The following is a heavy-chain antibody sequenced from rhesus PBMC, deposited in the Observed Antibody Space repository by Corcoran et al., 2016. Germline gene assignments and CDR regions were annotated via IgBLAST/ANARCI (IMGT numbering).Heavy chain of an antibody. CDR3: ARTSDYYRAYYYGLDS. D-gene: IGHD3-22*01. J-gene: IGHJ6*01. CDR2: IYGSGGST. V-gene: IGHV4-147*01. CDR1: RGSISSNY. Sequence: QVQLQESGPGLVKPSETLSLTCAVSRGSISSNYWSWIRPPPGKGPGWIGRIYGSGGSTAYTPSLTSRVTISTDTSKNQFSLKLSSVTAADTAVYYCARTSDYYRAYYYGLDSWGQGVVVTVSS.